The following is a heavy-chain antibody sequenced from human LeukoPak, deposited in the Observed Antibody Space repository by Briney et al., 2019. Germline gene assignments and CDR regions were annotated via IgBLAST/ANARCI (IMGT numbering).Heavy chain of an antibody. CDR1: GYSISSGYY. V-gene: IGHV4-38-2*01. CDR3: ARHTESKYCTNGVCWIDY. J-gene: IGHJ4*02. Sequence: PSETLSLTCAVSGYSISSGYYWGWIRQPPGKGLEWIGSIYHSGSTYYNPSLKSRVTISVDTSKNQFSLKLSSVTAADTAVYYCARHTESKYCTNGVCWIDYWGQGTLVTVSS. CDR2: IYHSGST. D-gene: IGHD2-8*01.